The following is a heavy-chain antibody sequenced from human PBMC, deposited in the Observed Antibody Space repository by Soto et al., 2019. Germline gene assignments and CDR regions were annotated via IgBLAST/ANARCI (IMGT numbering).Heavy chain of an antibody. J-gene: IGHJ4*02. CDR1: SGSFSGYY. Sequence: SETLSLTCSIYSGSFSGYYWSWIRQPPGKGLEWIGEISQSGNTNYSPSLKSRVSISIDTSKKQFSLNLASVSAADTAVYYCARAPKVSGSSQTRPGFWGQGTLVTVSS. V-gene: IGHV4-34*01. CDR2: ISQSGNT. D-gene: IGHD6-6*01. CDR3: ARAPKVSGSSQTRPGF.